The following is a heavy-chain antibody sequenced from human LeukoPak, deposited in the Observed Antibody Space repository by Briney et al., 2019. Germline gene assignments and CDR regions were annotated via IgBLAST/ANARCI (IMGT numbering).Heavy chain of an antibody. D-gene: IGHD3-10*01. CDR3: ARVVHYGSGPAVG. V-gene: IGHV3-11*01. J-gene: IGHJ4*02. CDR1: GFPFSDYY. Sequence: GGSLRLSCAASGFPFSDYYMSWIRQAPGKGLEWVSYISSSGDTIYYADSVKGRFTISRDNAKNSVHLQMSSLRAEDTAVYYCARVVHYGSGPAVGWGQGTLVTVSS. CDR2: ISSSGDTI.